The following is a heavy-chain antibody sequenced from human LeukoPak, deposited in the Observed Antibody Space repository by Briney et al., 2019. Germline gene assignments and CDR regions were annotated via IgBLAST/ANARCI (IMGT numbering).Heavy chain of an antibody. CDR3: ARRTYYYDSSGYYIRGDYFDY. V-gene: IGHV3-21*04. Sequence: GGSLRLSCAASGFTFSRYSMNWVRQAPGKGLEWVSSISTSSSYIYYADSVKGRFTSSRDNAKNSLYLQMNSLRAEDTAVYYCARRTYYYDSSGYYIRGDYFDYWGQGTLVTVSS. J-gene: IGHJ4*02. CDR1: GFTFSRYS. CDR2: ISTSSSYI. D-gene: IGHD3-22*01.